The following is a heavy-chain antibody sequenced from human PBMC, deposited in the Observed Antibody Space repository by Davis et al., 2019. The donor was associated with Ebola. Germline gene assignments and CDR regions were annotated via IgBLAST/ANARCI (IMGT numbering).Heavy chain of an antibody. CDR2: LSAYNGNT. CDR1: GYTFTSYG. D-gene: IGHD3-10*01. Sequence: ASVKVSCKASGYTFTSYGITWVRQAPGQGLEWLGRLSAYNGNTNYLQKLQGRVTMTTDTSTSTAYMELKNLKSDDTAVYYCARVRGDSSNWHNWFDPWGQGTLVTVSS. V-gene: IGHV1-18*04. CDR3: ARVRGDSSNWHNWFDP. J-gene: IGHJ5*02.